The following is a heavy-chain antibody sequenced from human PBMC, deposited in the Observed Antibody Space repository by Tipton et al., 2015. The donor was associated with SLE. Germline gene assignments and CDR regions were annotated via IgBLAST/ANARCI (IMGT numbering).Heavy chain of an antibody. CDR3: ARDRLDIGSSCN. Sequence: TLSLTCTVSGGSISSGSYYWSWIRQPAGKGLEWIGYIYTSGSTNYNPSLKSRVTISVDTSKNQFSLKLSSVTAADTAVYYCARDRLDIGSSCNWGQGTLVTVSS. V-gene: IGHV4-61*09. CDR2: IYTSGST. CDR1: GGSISSGSYY. D-gene: IGHD6-13*01. J-gene: IGHJ4*02.